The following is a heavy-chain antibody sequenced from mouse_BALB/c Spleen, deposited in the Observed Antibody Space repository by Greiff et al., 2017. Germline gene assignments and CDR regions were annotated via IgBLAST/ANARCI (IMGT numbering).Heavy chain of an antibody. Sequence: QVPLQQSGAELARPGASVKLSCKASGYTFTSYWMPWVKQRPGQGLEWIGAIYPGDGDTRYTQKFKGKATLTADTSSSTAYMQLSSLASEDSAVYYCARGRDYYGDAMDYWGQGTSVTVSS. CDR1: GYTFTSYW. J-gene: IGHJ4*01. CDR2: IYPGDGDT. D-gene: IGHD1-2*01. V-gene: IGHV1-87*01. CDR3: ARGRDYYGDAMDY.